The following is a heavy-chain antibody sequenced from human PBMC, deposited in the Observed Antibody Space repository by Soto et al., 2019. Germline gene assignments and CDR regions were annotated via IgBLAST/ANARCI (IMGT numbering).Heavy chain of an antibody. Sequence: ASVKVSCKASGGTFSSYTISWVRQAPGQGLEWMGRIIPILGIANYAQKFQGRVTITADKSTSTAYMELSSLRSEDTAVYYFANWLGYCSSTSCYDRSDYYYYYMDVWGKGTTVTVSS. J-gene: IGHJ6*03. V-gene: IGHV1-69*02. D-gene: IGHD2-2*01. CDR2: IIPILGIA. CDR1: GGTFSSYT. CDR3: ANWLGYCSSTSCYDRSDYYYYYMDV.